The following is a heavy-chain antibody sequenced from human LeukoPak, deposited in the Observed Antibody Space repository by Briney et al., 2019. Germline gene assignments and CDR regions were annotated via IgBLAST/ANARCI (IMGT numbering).Heavy chain of an antibody. V-gene: IGHV4-4*07. CDR2: IYTTGHT. J-gene: IGHJ4*02. Sequence: SETLSLTCTLSGGSLSDSYWSWIRQPAGKGLERIGRIYTTGHTNYNPSLKSRVAMSVDTSKNQFSLDLTSVTAADTAVYYCARAPEYGLYYFNYWGQGTLVTVSS. CDR1: GGSLSDSY. CDR3: ARAPEYGLYYFNY. D-gene: IGHD1-14*01.